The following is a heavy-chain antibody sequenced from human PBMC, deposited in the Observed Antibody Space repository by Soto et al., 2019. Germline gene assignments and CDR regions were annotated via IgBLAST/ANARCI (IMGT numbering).Heavy chain of an antibody. D-gene: IGHD2-15*01. Sequence: GGSLRLSCAASGFTFSDYHMNWVRQAPGKGLEWVSFITSSSVTTYYAHSVRGRFTISRDNAKNSLYLQMNSLRDEDTAMYFCARPRYCSGGNCYFDYWGQGTLVTVSS. CDR3: ARPRYCSGGNCYFDY. V-gene: IGHV3-48*02. CDR2: ITSSSVTT. J-gene: IGHJ4*02. CDR1: GFTFSDYH.